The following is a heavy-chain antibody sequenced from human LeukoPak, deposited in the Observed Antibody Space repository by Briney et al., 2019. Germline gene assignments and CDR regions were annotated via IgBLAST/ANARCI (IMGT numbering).Heavy chain of an antibody. Sequence: PSETRSLTCAVYGGSFSGYYWSWIRQPPGKGLEWIGEINHSGSTNYNPSLKSRVTISVDTSKNQFSLRINSVTAADTAVYYCARGQWFRAFWSRGTPVTVSS. CDR3: ARGQWFRAF. J-gene: IGHJ4*02. D-gene: IGHD3-10*01. CDR1: GGSFSGYY. CDR2: INHSGST. V-gene: IGHV4-34*01.